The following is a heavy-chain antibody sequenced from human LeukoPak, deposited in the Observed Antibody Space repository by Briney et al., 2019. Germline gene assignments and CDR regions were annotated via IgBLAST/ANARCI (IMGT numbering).Heavy chain of an antibody. D-gene: IGHD3-22*01. CDR1: GGSVSSGSYY. V-gene: IGHV4-61*01. J-gene: IGHJ6*02. CDR3: ARASDSSGYYYYYYGMDV. Sequence: PSETLSLTCTVSGGSVSSGSYYWSWIRQPPGTGLEWIGYIYYSGSTNYNPSLKSRVTISVDTSKNQFSLKLSSVTAADTAVYYCARASDSSGYYYYYYGMDVWGQGTTVTVSS. CDR2: IYYSGST.